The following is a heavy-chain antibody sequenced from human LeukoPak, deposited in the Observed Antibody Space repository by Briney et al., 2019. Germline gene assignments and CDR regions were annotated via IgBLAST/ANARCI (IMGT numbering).Heavy chain of an antibody. CDR3: ARSLPVPYYYYYMDV. CDR1: GYTFTSCD. Sequence: GASVKVSCKASGYTFTSCDINWVRQATGQGLEWMGWMNPNSGNTGYAQKFQGRVTITRNTSISTAYMELSSLRSEDTAVYYCARSLPVPYYYYYMDVWGKGTTVTVSS. CDR2: MNPNSGNT. J-gene: IGHJ6*03. D-gene: IGHD6-6*01. V-gene: IGHV1-8*03.